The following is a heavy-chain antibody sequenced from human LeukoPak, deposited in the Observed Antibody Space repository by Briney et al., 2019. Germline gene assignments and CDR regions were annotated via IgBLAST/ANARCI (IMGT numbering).Heavy chain of an antibody. CDR1: GFTFSSYE. D-gene: IGHD3-10*01. CDR3: ARDRRGDTMVRGVFDY. CDR2: ISSSGSTV. Sequence: GGSQRLSCAASGFTFSSYEMNWVRQAPGKGLEWVSYISSSGSTVYYADSVKGRFTISRDNAKNSLYLQMNSLRAEDTAVYYCARDRRGDTMVRGVFDYWGQGTLVTVSS. V-gene: IGHV3-48*03. J-gene: IGHJ4*02.